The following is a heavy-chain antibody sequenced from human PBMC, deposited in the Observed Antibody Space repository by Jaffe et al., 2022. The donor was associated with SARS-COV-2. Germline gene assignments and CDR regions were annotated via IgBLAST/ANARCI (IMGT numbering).Heavy chain of an antibody. V-gene: IGHV4-38-2*02. CDR1: GYSISGGYY. CDR3: ARDYDTSGYYTFGI. CDR2: IYHTGVA. J-gene: IGHJ3*02. Sequence: QVHLQESGPGLVKSSETLSLTCSVSGYSISGGYYWVWIRQPPGKGLEWIGSIYHTGVAFHNPSLMSRITISVDTSKNQFSLNLSSVTAADTAVYYCARDYDTSGYYTFGIWGQGTTVTVSS. D-gene: IGHD3-22*01.